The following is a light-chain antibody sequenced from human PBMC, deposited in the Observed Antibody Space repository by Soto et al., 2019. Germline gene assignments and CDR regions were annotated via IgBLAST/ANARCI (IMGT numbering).Light chain of an antibody. V-gene: IGLV7-46*01. CDR1: TGAVTSGHY. CDR2: DTS. CDR3: LLSYSGARPEV. J-gene: IGLJ3*02. Sequence: QAVVTQEPSLTVSPVGTVTLTFGSSTGAVTSGHYPYWFQQKTGQAPRTLIYDTSNKHSWTPARFSGSLLGGKAALTLSGAQPEDEAEYYCLLSYSGARPEVFGGGTKVTVL.